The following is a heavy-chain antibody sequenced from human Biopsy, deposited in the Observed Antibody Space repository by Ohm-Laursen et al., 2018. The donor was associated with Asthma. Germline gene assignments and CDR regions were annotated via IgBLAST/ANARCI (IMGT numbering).Heavy chain of an antibody. CDR1: GGTFSSNS. CDR2: MNPKSGNT. CDR3: ARGLRQSNWFDP. J-gene: IGHJ5*02. Sequence: SSVTVSCKASGGTFSSNSINWVRQAPGRGLEWMGLMNPKSGNTGFAQKFKGRASLTRDSSTTTAYMELRSLRSDDTALYFCARGLRQSNWFDPWGQGTLLTVFS. V-gene: IGHV1-8*02. D-gene: IGHD6-19*01.